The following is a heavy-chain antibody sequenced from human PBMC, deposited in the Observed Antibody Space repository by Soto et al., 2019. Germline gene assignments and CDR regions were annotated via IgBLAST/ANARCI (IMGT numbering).Heavy chain of an antibody. CDR3: ASNDFCSGYPVRAFDY. J-gene: IGHJ4*02. CDR1: GGTFSSYA. Sequence: QVQLVQSGAEVKKPGSSVKVSCKASGGTFSSYAISWVRQAPGQGLEWMGGVIPVFGTANYAQKFQGRVTITADESTSTGYRGLSSLSSEDTAVYYCASNDFCSGYPVRAFDYWGQGTLVTVSS. CDR2: VIPVFGTA. D-gene: IGHD3-3*01. V-gene: IGHV1-69*01.